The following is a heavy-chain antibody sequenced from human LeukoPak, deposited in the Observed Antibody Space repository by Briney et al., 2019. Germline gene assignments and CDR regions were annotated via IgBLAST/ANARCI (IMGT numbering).Heavy chain of an antibody. V-gene: IGHV4-38-2*02. CDR1: GYSISSGYY. CDR3: ARDLDALAAAGNWFDP. CDR2: IYHSGST. J-gene: IGHJ5*02. D-gene: IGHD6-13*01. Sequence: SETLSLTCAVSGYSISSGYYWGWIRQPPGKGLEWIGSIYHSGSTYYNPSLKSRVTISVDTSKNQFSLELSSVTAADTAVYYCARDLDALAAAGNWFDPWGQGTLVTVSS.